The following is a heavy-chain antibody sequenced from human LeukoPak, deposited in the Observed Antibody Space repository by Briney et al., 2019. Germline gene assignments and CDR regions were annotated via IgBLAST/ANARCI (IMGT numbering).Heavy chain of an antibody. D-gene: IGHD1-1*01. CDR1: GFTFSSYA. CDR2: ISGSGGST. Sequence: PGGSLRLSCAASGFTFSSYAMSWVRQAPGKGLEWVSAISGSGGSTYYADSVKGRFTISRDNSKNTLYLQMNSLRAEDTAVYYCAYKRNEGNWFDPWGQGTLVTVSS. V-gene: IGHV3-23*01. J-gene: IGHJ5*02. CDR3: AYKRNEGNWFDP.